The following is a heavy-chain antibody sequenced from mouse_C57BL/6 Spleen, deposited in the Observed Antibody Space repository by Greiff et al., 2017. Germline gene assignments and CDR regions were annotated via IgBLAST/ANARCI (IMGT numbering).Heavy chain of an antibody. J-gene: IGHJ1*03. CDR2: IHPNSGST. V-gene: IGHV1-64*01. CDR1: GYTFTSYW. D-gene: IGHD4-1*01. CDR3: ARNWDEYFDV. Sequence: VQLQQPGAELVKPGASVKLSCKASGYTFTSYWMHWVKQRPGQGLEWIGMIHPNSGSTNYNEKFKSKATLTVDKSSSTAYMQLSSLTSEDSAVYYCARNWDEYFDVWGTGTTVTVSS.